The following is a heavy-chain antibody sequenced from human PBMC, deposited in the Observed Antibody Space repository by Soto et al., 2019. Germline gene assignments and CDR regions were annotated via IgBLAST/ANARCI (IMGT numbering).Heavy chain of an antibody. CDR2: IKQDGSEK. CDR3: ARDYYDSSGRGVFGGYYYGMDV. J-gene: IGHJ6*02. CDR1: GFTFSSYW. V-gene: IGHV3-7*01. Sequence: GGSLRLSCAASGFTFSSYWMSWVRQAPGKGLEWVANIKQDGSEKYYVDSVKGRFTISRDNAKNSLYLQMNSLRAEDTAVYDCARDYYDSSGRGVFGGYYYGMDVWGQGTTVTVSS. D-gene: IGHD3-22*01.